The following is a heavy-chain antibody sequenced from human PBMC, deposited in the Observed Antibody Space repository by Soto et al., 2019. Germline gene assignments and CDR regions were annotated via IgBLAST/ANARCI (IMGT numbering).Heavy chain of an antibody. V-gene: IGHV1-69*13. J-gene: IGHJ4*02. Sequence: GASVKVSCKASGGTFSSDAISWVRQAPGQGLEWMGGIIPMLGTVNYIQKFQGRVTITADESTSTAYMELRSLIPDDTAVYYCARCTIFGVVIVPDFYYWGKGTLVTVSS. CDR1: GGTFSSDA. CDR3: ARCTIFGVVIVPDFYY. D-gene: IGHD3-3*01. CDR2: IIPMLGTV.